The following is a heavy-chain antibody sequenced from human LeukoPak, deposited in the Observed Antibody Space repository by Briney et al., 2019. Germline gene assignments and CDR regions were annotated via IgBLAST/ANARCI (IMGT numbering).Heavy chain of an antibody. CDR2: ISGSGGST. J-gene: IGHJ6*03. CDR3: AREGNLWFGDSIPLGAHYMDV. D-gene: IGHD3-10*01. V-gene: IGHV3-23*01. CDR1: GFTFSSYA. Sequence: PGGSLRLSCAASGFTFSSYAMSWVRQAPGKGLEWVSAISGSGGSTYYADSVKGRFTISRDNSKNTLYLQMNSLRAEDTAVYYCAREGNLWFGDSIPLGAHYMDVWGKGTTVTISS.